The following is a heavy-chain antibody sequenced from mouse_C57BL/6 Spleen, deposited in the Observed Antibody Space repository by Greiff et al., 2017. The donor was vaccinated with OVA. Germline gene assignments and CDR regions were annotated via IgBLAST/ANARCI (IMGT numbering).Heavy chain of an antibody. CDR2: SSNKANDYTT. Sequence: EVQLVDSGGGLVQSGRSLRLSCAPSGFTFSDFYMEWVRQAPGKGLEWIAASSNKANDYTTEYSASVKGRFIVSRDTSQSILNLQMNALRAEDTAIYYCARDADYGSTSGFAYWGQGTLVTVSA. D-gene: IGHD1-1*01. CDR3: ARDADYGSTSGFAY. J-gene: IGHJ3*01. CDR1: GFTFSDFY. V-gene: IGHV7-1*01.